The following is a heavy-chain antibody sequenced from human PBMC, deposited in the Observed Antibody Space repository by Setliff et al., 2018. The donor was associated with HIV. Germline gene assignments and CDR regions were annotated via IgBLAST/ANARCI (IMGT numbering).Heavy chain of an antibody. V-gene: IGHV3-23*01. CDR3: AQAQTSVSGSYYQYLQH. D-gene: IGHD3-10*01. Sequence: PGGSLRLSCTASGFTFWSHSMLWVRQAPGKGLEWVSSLSGSGGSTYYADSVKGRFTISRDNSKNTLYLRMNSLRAEDTAVYYCAQAQTSVSGSYYQYLQHWGQGTLVTVSS. CDR2: LSGSGGST. J-gene: IGHJ1*01. CDR1: GFTFWSHS.